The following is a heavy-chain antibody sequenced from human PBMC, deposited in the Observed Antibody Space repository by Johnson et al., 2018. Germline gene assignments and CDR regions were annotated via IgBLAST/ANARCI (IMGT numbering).Heavy chain of an antibody. V-gene: IGHV3-21*01. CDR2: ISSSSSYI. D-gene: IGHD1-26*01. Sequence: VQLVQSGGGLVQPGGSLRLSCAVSGFTFSSYNMNWVRQAPGKGLEWVSSISSSSSYIYYADSVKGRFTISRDNAKNSLYLQMNSLRDEDTAVYYCARAIVGKGYFQRWGQGTLVTVSS. CDR1: GFTFSSYN. J-gene: IGHJ1*01. CDR3: ARAIVGKGYFQR.